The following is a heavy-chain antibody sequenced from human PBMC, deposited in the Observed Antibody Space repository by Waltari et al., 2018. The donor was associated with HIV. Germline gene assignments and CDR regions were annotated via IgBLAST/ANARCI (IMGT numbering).Heavy chain of an antibody. CDR3: AKDYFVVVTAAGPFDP. CDR2: ISYDVNNN. CDR1: GCSFSSYG. D-gene: IGHD2-21*02. Sequence: QVQLVESGGGVVQPGRSLRLSCAAPGCSFSSYGMHWVRQAQVKGLEWVAVISYDVNNNYYSESVKCRFTISRDNSKNTLYLQMNSLRAEDTAVYYCAKDYFVVVTAAGPFDPWGQGTLVTVSS. J-gene: IGHJ5*02. V-gene: IGHV3-30*18.